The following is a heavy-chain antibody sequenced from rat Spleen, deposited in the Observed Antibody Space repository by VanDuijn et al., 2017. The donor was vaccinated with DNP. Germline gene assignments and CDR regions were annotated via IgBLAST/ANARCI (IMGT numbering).Heavy chain of an antibody. J-gene: IGHJ2*01. CDR1: AYSITTNY. Sequence: VQLKESGPGLVKPSQSLSLTCSVTAYSITTNYWGWIRKFPGNKMEYIGHISYRGTTTYNPSLKSRISITRDTSKNQFFLQLNSVTTEDTATYYCARWGDYFDYWGQGVMVTVSS. CDR2: ISYRGTT. CDR3: ARWGDYFDY. V-gene: IGHV3-1*01.